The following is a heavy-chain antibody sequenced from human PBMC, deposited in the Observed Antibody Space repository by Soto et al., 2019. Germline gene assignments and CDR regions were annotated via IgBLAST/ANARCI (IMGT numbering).Heavy chain of an antibody. CDR1: EGSISGYC. CDR3: ARDLGDGTSPHCFDP. CDR2: IYYSGST. Sequence: ASETLSVRRSVAEGSISGYCWSWIRQPPGKGLEWIGYIYYSGSTNYNPSLKSRVTISVDTSKNQFSLKLSSVTAADTAVYYCARDLGDGTSPHCFDPWGQGTLVTVSS. V-gene: IGHV4-59*01. D-gene: IGHD3-16*01. J-gene: IGHJ5*02.